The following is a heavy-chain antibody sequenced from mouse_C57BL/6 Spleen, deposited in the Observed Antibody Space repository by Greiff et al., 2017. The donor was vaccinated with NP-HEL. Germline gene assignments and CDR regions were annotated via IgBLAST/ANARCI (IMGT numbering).Heavy chain of an antibody. Sequence: VKLMESGPELVKPGASVKISCKASGYAFSSSWMNWVKQRPGKGLEWIGRIYPGDGDTNYNGKFKGKATLTADKSSSTAYMQLSSLTSEDSAVYFCAGDYDWFAYWGQGTLVTVSA. CDR3: AGDYDWFAY. V-gene: IGHV1-82*01. CDR2: IYPGDGDT. CDR1: GYAFSSSW. J-gene: IGHJ3*01. D-gene: IGHD2-4*01.